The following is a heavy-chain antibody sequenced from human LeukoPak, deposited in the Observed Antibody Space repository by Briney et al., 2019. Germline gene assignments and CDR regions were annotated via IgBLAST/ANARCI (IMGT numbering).Heavy chain of an antibody. D-gene: IGHD3-22*01. Sequence: GGSLRLSCVASGFTFSSYWMTWVRQAPGKGLEWEANIKTDGSQIYYVDSEKGRFTISRDNAKNSLYLQMNSLRAEDTAVYYCARYYYDSSGYYYFDYWGQGTLVTVSS. CDR1: GFTFSSYW. CDR2: IKTDGSQI. CDR3: ARYYYDSSGYYYFDY. J-gene: IGHJ4*02. V-gene: IGHV3-7*01.